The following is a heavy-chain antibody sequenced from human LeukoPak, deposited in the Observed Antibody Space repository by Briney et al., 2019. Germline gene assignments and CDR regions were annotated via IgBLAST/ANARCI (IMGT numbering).Heavy chain of an antibody. J-gene: IGHJ6*03. CDR1: GFTSRTYG. D-gene: IGHD5-12*01. CDR2: IIGSGERT. V-gene: IGHV3-23*01. Sequence: GGSLRLSCAASGFTSRTYGMTRVRQAPGKGLEWVSSIIGSGERTYYADSVKGRFTISRDNSNNMVYLQMNSLRGEDTAVYYCAKNSAYDRSLGYYSYYMDVWGKGTTVTVSS. CDR3: AKNSAYDRSLGYYSYYMDV.